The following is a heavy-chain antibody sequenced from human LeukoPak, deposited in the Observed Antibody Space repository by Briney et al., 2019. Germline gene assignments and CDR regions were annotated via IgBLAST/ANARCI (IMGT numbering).Heavy chain of an antibody. J-gene: IGHJ4*02. CDR1: GDSISDDY. CDR3: ARAGVVVPAASLNYFDY. V-gene: IGHV4-59*12. D-gene: IGHD2-2*01. CDR2: IYHSGST. Sequence: SETLSLTCSVSGDSISDDYWTWIRQPPGKGLEWIGEIYHSGSTNYNPSLKSRVTISVDKSKNQFSLKLSSVTAADTAVYYCARAGVVVPAASLNYFDYWGQGTLVTVSS.